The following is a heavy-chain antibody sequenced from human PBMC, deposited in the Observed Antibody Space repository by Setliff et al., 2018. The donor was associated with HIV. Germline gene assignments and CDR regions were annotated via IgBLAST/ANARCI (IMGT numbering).Heavy chain of an antibody. CDR1: GYTFTNFY. J-gene: IGHJ3*02. Sequence: ASVKVSCKASGYTFTNFYMHWVRQAPGQGLEWMGIINPGGGNTRYTQRFQGRVSMTRDTSTSTGYLEVNGLKSADTAVYYCARDYIHVFDIWGQGTMVTVSS. CDR2: INPGGGNT. CDR3: ARDYIHVFDI. V-gene: IGHV1-46*01.